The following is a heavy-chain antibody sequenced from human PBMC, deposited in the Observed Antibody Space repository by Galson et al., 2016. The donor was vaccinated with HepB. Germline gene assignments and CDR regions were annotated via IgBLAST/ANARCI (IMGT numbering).Heavy chain of an antibody. Sequence: SLRLSCAAPGFTFSSYGMHWVRQAPGKGLEWVAVIWYDGSNKYYADSVKGRFTISRDNSKNRLYLQMNSLRAEDTAVYYCARDQDHTVTTPFDPWGQGTLATVSS. CDR1: GFTFSSYG. V-gene: IGHV3-33*01. CDR3: ARDQDHTVTTPFDP. D-gene: IGHD4-17*01. J-gene: IGHJ5*02. CDR2: IWYDGSNK.